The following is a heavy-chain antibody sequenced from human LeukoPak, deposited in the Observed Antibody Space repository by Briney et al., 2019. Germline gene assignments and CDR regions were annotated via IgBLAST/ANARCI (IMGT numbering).Heavy chain of an antibody. J-gene: IGHJ4*02. CDR3: ARRNYYDSTGYWNY. CDR2: YSGST. D-gene: IGHD3-22*01. Sequence: SETLSLTCTVSGDSISSSTYYWAWIRQPPGKGLEYIGSYSGSTYYNPSLKSRVTISVDTSKKQFSLKLSSVTAADTAVYYCARRNYYDSTGYWNYWGQGILVTVSS. V-gene: IGHV4-39*01. CDR1: GDSISSSTYY.